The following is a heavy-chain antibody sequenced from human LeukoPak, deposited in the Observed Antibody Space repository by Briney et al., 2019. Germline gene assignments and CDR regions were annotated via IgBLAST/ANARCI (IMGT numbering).Heavy chain of an antibody. J-gene: IGHJ6*02. D-gene: IGHD4-17*01. V-gene: IGHV3-21*01. CDR3: ARAFYGDYGMDV. Sequence: SGGSLRLSCAASGFTFSNYNMNWVRQAPGKGLEWVSSITSSSNYMYYADSVGGRFTISRDNAKNSLYLQINSPRDEDTAVYYCARAFYGDYGMDVWGQGTTVTVSS. CDR1: GFTFSNYN. CDR2: ITSSSNYM.